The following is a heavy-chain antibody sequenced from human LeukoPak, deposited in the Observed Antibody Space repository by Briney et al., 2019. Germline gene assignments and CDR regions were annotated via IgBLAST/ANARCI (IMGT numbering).Heavy chain of an antibody. D-gene: IGHD3-22*01. Sequence: PSQTLSLTCAVSGASMSSHGYSWSWIRQPPGKGLEFIGYIYHDGNTYYNPSLNSRVSISVDMSKNQFSLKLSSVTAADTAVYFCATTPNFGSGYPRYFFDYWGQGILVTVSS. CDR3: ATTPNFGSGYPRYFFDY. V-gene: IGHV4-30-2*01. CDR2: IYHDGNT. CDR1: GASMSSHGYS. J-gene: IGHJ4*02.